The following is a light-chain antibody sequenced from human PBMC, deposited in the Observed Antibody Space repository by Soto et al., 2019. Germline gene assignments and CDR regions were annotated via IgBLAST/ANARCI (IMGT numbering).Light chain of an antibody. CDR1: SGHSSYA. V-gene: IGLV4-69*01. CDR2: LSSDGSH. Sequence: QLVLTQSPSASASLGASVKLTCTLSSGHSSYAIAWHQQQPEKGPRYLMKLSSDGSHSKGDGIPDRFSGSSSGAERYLTISSLQSEDEADCYCQTWDTGARVVFGGGTQLTVL. J-gene: IGLJ2*01. CDR3: QTWDTGARVV.